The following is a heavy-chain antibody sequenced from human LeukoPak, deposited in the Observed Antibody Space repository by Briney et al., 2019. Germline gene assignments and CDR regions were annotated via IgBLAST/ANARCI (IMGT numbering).Heavy chain of an antibody. J-gene: IGHJ6*02. CDR1: GFTFSSYA. Sequence: GGSLRLSCAASGFTFSSYAMSWGRQAPGKGLEWVSALSGSGGSTDYADSVKGRFTISRDNAKNSLYLQMNSLRAEDTAVYYCARDSSSSYYYYYGMDVWGQGTTVTVSS. D-gene: IGHD6-6*01. CDR3: ARDSSSSYYYYYGMDV. CDR2: LSGSGGST. V-gene: IGHV3-23*01.